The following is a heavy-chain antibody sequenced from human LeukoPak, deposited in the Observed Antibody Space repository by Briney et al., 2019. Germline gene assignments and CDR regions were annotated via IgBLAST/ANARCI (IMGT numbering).Heavy chain of an antibody. CDR3: ARGSDHDTAMGWPLDY. J-gene: IGHJ4*02. CDR1: GGSFSGYY. Sequence: SETLSLTCAVYGGSFSGYYWSWIRQPPGKGLEWIGEINHSGSTNYNPSLKSRVTISVDTSKNQFSLKLSSVTAADTAVYYCARGSDHDTAMGWPLDYWGQGTLVTVSS. D-gene: IGHD5-18*01. V-gene: IGHV4-34*01. CDR2: INHSGST.